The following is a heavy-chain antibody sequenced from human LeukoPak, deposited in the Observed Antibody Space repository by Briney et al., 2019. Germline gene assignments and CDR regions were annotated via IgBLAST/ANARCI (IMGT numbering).Heavy chain of an antibody. Sequence: GGSLRLSCAAPGFTFDDYGMSWVRQAPGKGLEWVSGISWNGGYTHYADSVKGRFTISRDNAKNSLYLQMNSLRAEDTALYYCARDLMMEGRYFNYYMDVWGEGTTVTVSS. D-gene: IGHD2-8*01. CDR2: ISWNGGYT. CDR1: GFTFDDYG. V-gene: IGHV3-20*04. J-gene: IGHJ6*03. CDR3: ARDLMMEGRYFNYYMDV.